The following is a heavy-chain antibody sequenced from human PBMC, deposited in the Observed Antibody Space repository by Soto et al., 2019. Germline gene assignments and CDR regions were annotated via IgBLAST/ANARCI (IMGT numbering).Heavy chain of an antibody. V-gene: IGHV1-18*01. CDR2: ISAYNGNT. D-gene: IGHD1-26*01. J-gene: IGHJ4*02. Sequence: QVQLVQSGAEVKKPGASVKVSCKASGYTFTSYGISWVRQAPGQGLEWMGWISAYNGNTKYAQKFQGRGTMTTDTSTGTADMELRSLRSDDTAVYYCARDLGGSYYAPVDYWGQGTLVTVSS. CDR1: GYTFTSYG. CDR3: ARDLGGSYYAPVDY.